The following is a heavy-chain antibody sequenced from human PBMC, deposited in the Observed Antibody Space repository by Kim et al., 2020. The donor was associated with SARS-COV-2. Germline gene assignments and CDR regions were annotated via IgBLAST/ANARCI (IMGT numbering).Heavy chain of an antibody. CDR3: ARPQGWSYTRGYYFDY. CDR2: INAGNGNT. D-gene: IGHD1-26*01. V-gene: IGHV1-3*01. Sequence: ASVKVSCKASGYTFTSYAMHWVRQAPGQRLEWMGWINAGNGNTKYSQKFQGRVTITRDTSASTAYMELSSLRSEDTAVYYCARPQGWSYTRGYYFDYWGQGTLVTVSS. CDR1: GYTFTSYA. J-gene: IGHJ4*02.